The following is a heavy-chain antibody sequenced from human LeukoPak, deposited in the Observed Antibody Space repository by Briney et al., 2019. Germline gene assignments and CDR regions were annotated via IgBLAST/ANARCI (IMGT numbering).Heavy chain of an antibody. D-gene: IGHD3-22*01. CDR3: ARSSSGYYSHFQH. CDR1: GGSFSGYY. Sequence: KPSETLSLTCAVYGGSFSGYYWSWIRQPPGKGLEWIGEINHSGSTNYNPSLKSRVTISVDTSKNQFSLKLSSVTAADTAVYYCARSSSGYYSHFQHWGQGTLVTVSS. V-gene: IGHV4-34*01. J-gene: IGHJ1*01. CDR2: INHSGST.